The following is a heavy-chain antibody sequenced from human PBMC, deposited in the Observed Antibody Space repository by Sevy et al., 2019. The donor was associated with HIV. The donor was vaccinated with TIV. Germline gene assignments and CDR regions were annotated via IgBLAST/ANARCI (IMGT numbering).Heavy chain of an antibody. D-gene: IGHD3-10*01. CDR1: GGSVSSSSYY. Sequence: SETLSLTFTVSGGSVSSSSYYWSWIRQPPGKGLEWIGYIHYSGSTDYNPSLKSRVTISVDTSKNQFSLKLSSVTAADTAVYYCARVSTMVQVVTYYFDYWGQGTLVTVSS. J-gene: IGHJ4*02. CDR3: ARVSTMVQVVTYYFDY. V-gene: IGHV4-61*01. CDR2: IHYSGST.